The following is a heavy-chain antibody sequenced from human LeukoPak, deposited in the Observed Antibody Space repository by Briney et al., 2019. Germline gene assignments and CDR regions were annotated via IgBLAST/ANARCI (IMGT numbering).Heavy chain of an antibody. CDR1: GFTFSSYA. J-gene: IGHJ5*02. D-gene: IGHD6-6*01. Sequence: PGGSLRLSCAASGFTFSSYAMHWVRQAPGKGLEWEAVISYDGSNKYHADSVKGRFTISRDNSKNTLYLQMNSLRAEDTAVYYCARTSRAAQLPDNWLDPWGQGTLVTVSS. CDR3: ARTSRAAQLPDNWLDP. CDR2: ISYDGSNK. V-gene: IGHV3-30*01.